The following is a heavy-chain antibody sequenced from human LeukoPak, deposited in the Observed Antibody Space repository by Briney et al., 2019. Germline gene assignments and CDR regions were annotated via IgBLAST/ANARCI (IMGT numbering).Heavy chain of an antibody. CDR3: AREATWGQWYFDH. J-gene: IGHJ4*02. V-gene: IGHV3-30*03. CDR1: GITFSSHG. D-gene: IGHD6-19*01. Sequence: GGSLRLSCVASGITFSSHGMDSVRQAPGKGLEWVAVIAADGGVRQYADTVAGRFTLFRDNSKNTLYLQMNSLSVEDTAVYYCAREATWGQWYFDHWDQGTPVTVSS. CDR2: IAADGGVR.